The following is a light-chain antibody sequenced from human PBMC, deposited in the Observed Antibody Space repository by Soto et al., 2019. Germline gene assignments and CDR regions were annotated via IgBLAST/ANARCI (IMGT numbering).Light chain of an antibody. V-gene: IGLV7-43*01. Sequence: QAVVTQEPSLTVSPGGTVTLTCASSTGAVTSGYYPNWFQQKPGQAPRALIYSIRNKHSWTPARFSGSLLGGKAALTLSGVQPEDEAEYFCLLYYGGAQLVFGGGTKVTVL. CDR3: LLYYGGAQLV. CDR2: SIR. J-gene: IGLJ3*02. CDR1: TGAVTSGYY.